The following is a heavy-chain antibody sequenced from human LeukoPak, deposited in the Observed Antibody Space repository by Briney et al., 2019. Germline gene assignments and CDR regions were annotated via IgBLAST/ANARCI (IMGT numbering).Heavy chain of an antibody. D-gene: IGHD2/OR15-2a*01. CDR3: ARRNRPYIIDY. CDR1: GGPISSSSYY. CDR2: IYYSGST. J-gene: IGHJ4*02. V-gene: IGHV4-39*01. Sequence: SETLSLTCTVSGGPISSSSYYWGWIRQPPGKGLEWIGSIYYSGSTYYNPSLKSRVTISVDTSKNQFSLKLSSVTAADTAVYYCARRNRPYIIDYWGQGTLVTVSS.